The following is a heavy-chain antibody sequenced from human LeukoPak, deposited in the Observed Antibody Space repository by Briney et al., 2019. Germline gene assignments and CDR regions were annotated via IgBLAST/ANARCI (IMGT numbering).Heavy chain of an antibody. CDR1: GFTFSSYA. CDR3: AREGEYYDSSGYYFHAFDI. Sequence: GGSLRLSCAASGFTFSSYAMHWVRQGPGKGLEWVAVISYDGSNKYYADSVKGRFTISRDNSKNTLYLQMNSLRAEDTAVYYCAREGEYYDSSGYYFHAFDIWGQGTMVTVSS. V-gene: IGHV3-30-3*01. D-gene: IGHD3-22*01. CDR2: ISYDGSNK. J-gene: IGHJ3*02.